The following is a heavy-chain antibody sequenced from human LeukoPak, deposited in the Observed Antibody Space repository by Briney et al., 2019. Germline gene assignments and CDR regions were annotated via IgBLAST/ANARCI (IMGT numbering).Heavy chain of an antibody. J-gene: IGHJ4*02. CDR2: IIPIFGTA. CDR3: ATRSARITIFGVVIIPFDY. Sequence: ASVKVSCKASGGTFSSYAISWVRQAPGQGLEWMGGIIPIFGTANYAQKFQGRVTITADESTSTAYMELSSLRSEDTAVYYCATRSARITIFGVVIIPFDYWGQGTLVTVSS. CDR1: GGTFSSYA. V-gene: IGHV1-69*13. D-gene: IGHD3-3*01.